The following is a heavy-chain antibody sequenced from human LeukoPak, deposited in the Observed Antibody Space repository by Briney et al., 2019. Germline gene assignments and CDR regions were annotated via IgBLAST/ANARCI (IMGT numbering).Heavy chain of an antibody. V-gene: IGHV4-59*08. CDR2: IYYSGST. CDR1: GGSISSHY. Sequence: PSETLPLTCTVSGGSISSHYRSWIRQPPGKGLEWIGYIYYSGSTNYNPSLKSRVTISVDTSKNQFSLKLSSVTAADTAVYYCASAFNYYDSSGTPFQIDYWGQGTLVTVSS. CDR3: ASAFNYYDSSGTPFQIDY. J-gene: IGHJ4*02. D-gene: IGHD3-22*01.